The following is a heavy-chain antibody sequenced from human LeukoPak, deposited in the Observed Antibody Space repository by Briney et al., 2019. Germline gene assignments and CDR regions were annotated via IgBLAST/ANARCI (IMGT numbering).Heavy chain of an antibody. V-gene: IGHV3-15*01. Sequence: PGGSLRLSCEVSGVTFSNYWMSWVRQAPGKGLEWVGRIKTKSDGETLDYGTAVKGRFTISRDNSKNTLYLQMNSLRAEDTAVYYCARKGLPDYWGQGTLVTVSS. CDR3: ARKGLPDY. CDR1: GVTFSNYW. CDR2: IKTKSDGETL. J-gene: IGHJ4*02. D-gene: IGHD2-15*01.